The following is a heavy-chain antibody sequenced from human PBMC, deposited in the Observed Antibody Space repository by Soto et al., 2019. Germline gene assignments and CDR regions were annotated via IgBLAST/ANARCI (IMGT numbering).Heavy chain of an antibody. CDR1: GFTFSSYS. V-gene: IGHV3-21*01. D-gene: IGHD6-19*01. J-gene: IGHJ3*02. Sequence: PGGSLRLSCAASGFTFSSYSMNWVRQAPGKGLEWVSSISSSSSYIYYADSVKGRFTISRDNAKNSMYLQMNSLRAEETAVYYCAREDSSGWPPDAFDISGQGTMLTVS. CDR2: ISSSSSYI. CDR3: AREDSSGWPPDAFDI.